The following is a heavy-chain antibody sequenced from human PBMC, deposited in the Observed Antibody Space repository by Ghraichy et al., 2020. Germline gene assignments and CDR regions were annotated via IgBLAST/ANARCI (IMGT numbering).Heavy chain of an antibody. D-gene: IGHD3-10*01. Sequence: GGSLNISCGASGFIFSNYGMHWVRQAPGKGLEWVAGIWYDGSNKYYADSVKGRFTISRDNSKNTLYLQMNSLRAEDTAVYYCARDLYGFVGEGNAFDIWGQGTMVTVSS. J-gene: IGHJ3*02. CDR3: ARDLYGFVGEGNAFDI. CDR1: GFIFSNYG. CDR2: IWYDGSNK. V-gene: IGHV3-33*01.